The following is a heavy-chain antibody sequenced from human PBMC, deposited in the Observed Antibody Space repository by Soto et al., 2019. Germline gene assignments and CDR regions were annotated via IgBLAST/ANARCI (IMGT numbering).Heavy chain of an antibody. D-gene: IGHD3-3*01. J-gene: IGHJ3*02. Sequence: EVQLLESGGDLIQPGGSLRLSCVASGITFGSRAMSWVRQAPGKGLEWVSAISGSGGSTYYADSVKGRFTISRDSSKNTLYLQMNSLRAEDTAVYYCAKELDDFWSGDAFDIWGQGTMVTVSS. CDR2: ISGSGGST. CDR3: AKELDDFWSGDAFDI. CDR1: GITFGSRA. V-gene: IGHV3-23*01.